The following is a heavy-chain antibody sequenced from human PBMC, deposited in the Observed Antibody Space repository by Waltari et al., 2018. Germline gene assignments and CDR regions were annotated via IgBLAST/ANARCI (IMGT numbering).Heavy chain of an antibody. CDR1: GYSISSGYY. Sequence: QVQLQESGPGLVKPSETLSLTCAVSGYSISSGYYWGWIRRPPGKGLEWIGSIYHSGSTYYNPSLKSRVTISVDTSKNQFSLRLNSVTAADTAVYYCARGDITMIPGPLLNWGQGTLVTVSS. J-gene: IGHJ4*02. V-gene: IGHV4-38-2*01. CDR3: ARGDITMIPGPLLN. CDR2: IYHSGST. D-gene: IGHD3-22*01.